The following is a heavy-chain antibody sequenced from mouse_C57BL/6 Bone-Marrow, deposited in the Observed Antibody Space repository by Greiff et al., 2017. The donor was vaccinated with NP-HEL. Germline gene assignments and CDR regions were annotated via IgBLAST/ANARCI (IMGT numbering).Heavy chain of an antibody. CDR2: ISSGSSTI. J-gene: IGHJ1*03. V-gene: IGHV5-17*01. CDR1: GFTFSDYG. D-gene: IGHD3-2*02. Sequence: EVKLVESGGGLVKPGGSLKLSCAASGFTFSDYGMHWVRQAPEKGLEWVAYISSGSSTIYYADTVKGRFTISRDNAKNTLFLQMTSLRSEDTAMYYCARAPTGSGWYFDVWGTGTTVTVSS. CDR3: ARAPTGSGWYFDV.